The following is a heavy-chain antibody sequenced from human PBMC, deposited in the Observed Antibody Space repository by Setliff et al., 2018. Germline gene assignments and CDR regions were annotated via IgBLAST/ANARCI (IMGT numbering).Heavy chain of an antibody. D-gene: IGHD4-17*01. CDR2: INTKTGDP. Sequence: SVKVSCKASGYSLSNYVMNWVRQAPGQGLEWMGWINTKTGDPTYAQGYTGRFAFSLDTSDSATYLDISNLKAEDTATYYCARADHLVTTTFDYWGQGALVTVSS. CDR3: ARADHLVTTTFDY. CDR1: GYSLSNYV. V-gene: IGHV7-4-1*02. J-gene: IGHJ4*01.